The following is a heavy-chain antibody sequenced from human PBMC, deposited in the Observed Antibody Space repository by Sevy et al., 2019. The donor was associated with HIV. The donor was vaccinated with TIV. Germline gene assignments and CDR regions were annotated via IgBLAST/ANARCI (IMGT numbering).Heavy chain of an antibody. CDR2: TIPIFGTS. CDR3: ARVVAVGATVEWFDP. J-gene: IGHJ5*02. CDR1: GGAFSSYA. Sequence: ASVKVSCKASGGAFSSYAISWVRQAPGQGLEWMGGTIPIFGTSHYAQKFQGRVTITADESTNTAYMDLSSPRSEDTAVYFCARVVAVGATVEWFDPWGQGTLVTVSS. D-gene: IGHD2-15*01. V-gene: IGHV1-69*13.